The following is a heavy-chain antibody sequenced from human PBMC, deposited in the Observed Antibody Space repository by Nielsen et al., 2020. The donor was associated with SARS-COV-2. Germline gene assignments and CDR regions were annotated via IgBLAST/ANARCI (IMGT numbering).Heavy chain of an antibody. J-gene: IGHJ6*02. Sequence: GGSRRLSCAASGFTVSSNYMSWVRQAPGKGLEWVSVIYSGGSTYYADSVKGRFTISRDNSKNTLYLQMNGLRAEDTAVYYCARGIEYDGGMDVWGQGTTVTVSS. D-gene: IGHD3-16*01. V-gene: IGHV3-66*01. CDR2: IYSGGST. CDR3: ARGIEYDGGMDV. CDR1: GFTVSSNY.